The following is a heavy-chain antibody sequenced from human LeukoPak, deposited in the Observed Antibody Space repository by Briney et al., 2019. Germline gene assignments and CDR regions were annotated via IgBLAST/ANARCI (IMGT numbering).Heavy chain of an antibody. D-gene: IGHD6-19*01. CDR3: AKFALQSDPFDY. CDR1: GFIFRSHA. CDR2: VSASDGGT. V-gene: IGHV3-23*01. Sequence: GGSLRLSCAASGFIFRSHAMTWVALPPGKGLEGVSTVSASDGGTFYAESVKGRFTISRDNSKNTLYLQMNSLRGEDTAIYYCAKFALQSDPFDYWGQGSLVTVSS. J-gene: IGHJ4*02.